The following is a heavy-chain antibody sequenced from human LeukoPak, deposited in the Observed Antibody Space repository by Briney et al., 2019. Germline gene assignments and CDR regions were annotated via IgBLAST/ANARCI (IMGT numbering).Heavy chain of an antibody. CDR3: ARPASGVAAAGYYFDY. V-gene: IGHV4-34*01. J-gene: IGHJ4*02. CDR2: ISHSGST. CDR1: GGSFSGYY. D-gene: IGHD6-13*01. Sequence: SETLSLTCAVYGGSFSGYYWSWIRQPPGKGLEWIGEISHSGSTNYNPSLKSRVTISVDTSKNQFSLKLSSVTAADTAVYYCARPASGVAAAGYYFDYWGQGTLVTVSS.